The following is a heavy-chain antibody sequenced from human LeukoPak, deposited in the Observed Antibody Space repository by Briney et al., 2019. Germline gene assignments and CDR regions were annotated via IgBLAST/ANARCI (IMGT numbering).Heavy chain of an antibody. V-gene: IGHV1-24*01. J-gene: IGHJ1*01. D-gene: IGHD3-22*01. CDR2: FDPEDGKT. CDR1: GYTLTELS. CDR3: ATILGYYDSSGYYLEYFQH. Sequence: GASVKVSCKVSGYTLTELSMHWVRQAPGKGLEWMGGFDPEDGKTIYAQKFQGRVTMTEDTSTDTAYMELSSLRSEDTAVYYCATILGYYDSSGYYLEYFQHWGQGTLVTVSS.